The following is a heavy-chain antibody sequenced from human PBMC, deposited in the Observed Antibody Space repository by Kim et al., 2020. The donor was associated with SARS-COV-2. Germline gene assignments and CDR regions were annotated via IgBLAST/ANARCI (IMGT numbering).Heavy chain of an antibody. CDR2: ISSSSSYI. V-gene: IGHV3-21*01. D-gene: IGHD3-9*01. J-gene: IGHJ4*02. Sequence: GGSLRLSCAASGSTFSSYSMNWVRQAPGKGLEWVSSISSSSSYIYYADSVKGRFTISRDNAKNSLYLQMNSLRAEDTAVYYCARVGHYDILTGYYSYYFDYWGQGTLVTVSS. CDR1: GSTFSSYS. CDR3: ARVGHYDILTGYYSYYFDY.